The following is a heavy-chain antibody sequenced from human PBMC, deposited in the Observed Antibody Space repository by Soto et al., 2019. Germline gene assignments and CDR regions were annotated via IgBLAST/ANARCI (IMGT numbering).Heavy chain of an antibody. J-gene: IGHJ4*02. V-gene: IGHV3-23*01. Sequence: EVQLLESGGGLVQPGGSLRLSCAASGFTFSSYAMSWVRQAPGKGLEWVSAISGSGGSTYYADSVKGRFTISRDNSKKPVDLKMNSVRGGGGAVYLGGKGRVGGFTVRGGGGFDYWGQGTLVTVSS. CDR3: GKGRVGGFTVRGGGGFDY. CDR1: GFTFSSYA. D-gene: IGHD3-16*01. CDR2: ISGSGGST.